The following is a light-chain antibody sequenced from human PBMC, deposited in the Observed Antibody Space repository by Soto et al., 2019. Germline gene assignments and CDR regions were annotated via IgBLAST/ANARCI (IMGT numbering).Light chain of an antibody. CDR3: MQALQTPLT. CDR2: LGS. Sequence: DIVMTQSPLSLPVTPGEPASISCRSSRSLLHSNGYNYLDWYLQKPGQSPQLLIYLGSNRASGVPDRFSGSGSGTDFILKISRVEAEDVGVYYCMQALQTPLTFGRGTQVEIK. CDR1: RSLLHSNGYNY. J-gene: IGKJ1*01. V-gene: IGKV2-28*01.